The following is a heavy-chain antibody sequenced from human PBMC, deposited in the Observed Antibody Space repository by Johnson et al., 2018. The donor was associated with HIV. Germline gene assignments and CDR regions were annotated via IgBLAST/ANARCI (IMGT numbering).Heavy chain of an antibody. Sequence: VQLVESGGGVVRPGGSLRLSCTASGFTFDYYAMHWVRQAPGKGLEWVSGISWNSGSIGYADSVKGRFTISRDNSKNTLYLQMNSLRAEDTAVYYCAGGKYDSSGYYPPSFAFDIWGQGTMVTVSS. CDR2: ISWNSGSI. V-gene: IGHV3-9*01. CDR1: GFTFDYYA. CDR3: AGGKYDSSGYYPPSFAFDI. D-gene: IGHD3-22*01. J-gene: IGHJ3*02.